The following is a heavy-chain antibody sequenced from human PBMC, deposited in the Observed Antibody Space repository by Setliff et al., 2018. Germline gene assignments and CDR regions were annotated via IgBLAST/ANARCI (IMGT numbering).Heavy chain of an antibody. V-gene: IGHV3-23*01. CDR2: ITSSGGDT. Sequence: GGSLRLSCAASGLTFSSYDMNWVRQAPGEGLEWVSTITSSGGDTYYADSVKGRFIVSRDNSKSTLYLQMNSLRAEDTAIYYCARDPYCGGNCHSSPEYFQYWGQGTLVTVS. CDR3: ARDPYCGGNCHSSPEYFQY. D-gene: IGHD2-21*01. J-gene: IGHJ1*01. CDR1: GLTFSSYD.